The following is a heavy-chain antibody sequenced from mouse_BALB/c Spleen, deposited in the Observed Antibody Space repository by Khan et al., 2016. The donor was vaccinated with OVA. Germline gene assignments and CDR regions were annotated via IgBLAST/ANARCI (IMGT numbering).Heavy chain of an antibody. CDR1: FLPLSNFA. CDR3: ARDYYVNFDY. V-gene: IGHV5-17*02. J-gene: IGHJ2*01. Sequence: LSFPSSFLPLSNFAIPFFLPSPSPPLSFFAFISIFIIPLYYSDTVKVRFTISIYNPKNTLFLQMTSLRSEDTAMYYCARDYYVNFDYWGQGTTLTVSS. D-gene: IGHD1-1*01. CDR2: ISIFIIPL.